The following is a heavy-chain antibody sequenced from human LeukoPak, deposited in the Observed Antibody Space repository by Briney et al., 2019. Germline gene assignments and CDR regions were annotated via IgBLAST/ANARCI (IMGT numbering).Heavy chain of an antibody. CDR2: ISGSGGST. CDR3: AILRASSGWHSGYYFDY. V-gene: IGHV3-23*01. CDR1: GFTFSSYA. J-gene: IGHJ4*02. Sequence: GGSLRLSCAASGFTFSSYAMSWVRQAPGKGLEWVSAISGSGGSTYYADSVKGRFTISRDNSKNTLYLQMNSLRAEDTAVYYCAILRASSGWHSGYYFDYWGQGTLVTVSS. D-gene: IGHD6-19*01.